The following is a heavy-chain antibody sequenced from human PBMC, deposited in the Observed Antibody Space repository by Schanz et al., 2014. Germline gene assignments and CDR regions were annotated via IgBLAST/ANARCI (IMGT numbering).Heavy chain of an antibody. CDR1: GYSFTEYF. D-gene: IGHD5-12*01. CDR2: INPNSGET. CDR3: ARARYTGYDCSGY. Sequence: QVQLVQSGPAVKKPGASMKVSCLASGYSFTEYFLHWVRQAPGQGLEWMGWINPNSGETNYEQKFQSRVTWTSDTSISTAFMELSGLTSDDTATYFCARARYTGYDCSGYWGQGTLLIVSS. J-gene: IGHJ4*02. V-gene: IGHV1-2*02.